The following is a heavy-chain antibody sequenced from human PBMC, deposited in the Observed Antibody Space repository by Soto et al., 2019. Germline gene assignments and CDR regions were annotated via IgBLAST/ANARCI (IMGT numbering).Heavy chain of an antibody. CDR2: SRNRPKKYTT. D-gene: IGHD1-26*01. V-gene: IGHV3-72*01. J-gene: IGHJ4*02. CDR3: AKSESYGSGSYYFDY. Sequence: GGSLRLSCAGSGFSFSDHYMDWVRQAPGKGLEWVGRSRNRPKKYTTEYAASVKGRFTISRDDSKNSLYLQMNSLKTEDTAVYYCAKSESYGSGSYYFDYWGQGTLVTSPQ. CDR1: GFSFSDHY.